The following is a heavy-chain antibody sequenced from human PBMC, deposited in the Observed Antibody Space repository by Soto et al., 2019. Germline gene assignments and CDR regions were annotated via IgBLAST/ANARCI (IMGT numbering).Heavy chain of an antibody. CDR3: ARVLRPYYYDSSGYGAFDI. CDR1: GGTFSSYA. CDR2: IIPIFGTA. V-gene: IGHV1-69*13. Sequence: SVKVSCKASGGTFSSYAISWVRQAPGQGLEWMGGIIPIFGTANYAQKFQGRVTITADESTSTAYMELSSLRSEDTAVYYCARVLRPYYYDSSGYGAFDIWGQGTMVTVSS. J-gene: IGHJ3*02. D-gene: IGHD3-22*01.